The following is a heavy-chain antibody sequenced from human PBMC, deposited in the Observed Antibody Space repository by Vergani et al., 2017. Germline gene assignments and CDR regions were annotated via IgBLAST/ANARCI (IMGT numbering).Heavy chain of an antibody. V-gene: IGHV1-2*02. J-gene: IGHJ4*02. CDR2: IIPNSGGT. Sequence: QVQLVQSGAEVKKPGSSVKVSCKASGGTFSSYAISWVRQAPGQGLEWMGRIIPNSGGTNYAQKFQGRVTMTRNTSISPAYMELSRRRSDDTTVYYCARGEWEPLRFDYWGQGTLVTVSS. D-gene: IGHD1-26*01. CDR1: GGTFSSYA. CDR3: ARGEWEPLRFDY.